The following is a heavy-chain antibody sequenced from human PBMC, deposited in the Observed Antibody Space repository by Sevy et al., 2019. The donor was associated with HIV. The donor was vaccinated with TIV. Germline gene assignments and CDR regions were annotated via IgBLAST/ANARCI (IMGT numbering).Heavy chain of an antibody. Sequence: GGSLRLSCAASGFTFSTSTMNWVRQAPGKGLEWVSLMTSSGSYILYADSVKGRCTISRDNAKNSVFLQMNSLRVEYTAVYYCVRDGWNYWGQGTLVTVSS. D-gene: IGHD2-15*01. CDR2: MTSSGSYI. J-gene: IGHJ4*02. CDR3: VRDGWNY. V-gene: IGHV3-21*01. CDR1: GFTFSTST.